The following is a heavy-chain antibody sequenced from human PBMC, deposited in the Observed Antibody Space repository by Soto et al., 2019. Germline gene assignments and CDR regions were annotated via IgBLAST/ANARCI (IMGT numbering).Heavy chain of an antibody. CDR2: VSANGQGI. CDR1: GFTFSSSA. V-gene: IGHV3-23*01. J-gene: IGHJ4*02. Sequence: GGSLRLSCAASGFTFSSSAISWVRQAPGKGLEWVSAVSANGQGIYYADSVRGRFTISRDNSKNTLYLQMNSLRAEDTAVYYCAKARQNTAMVSFDYWGQGTLVTVSS. CDR3: AKARQNTAMVSFDY. D-gene: IGHD5-18*01.